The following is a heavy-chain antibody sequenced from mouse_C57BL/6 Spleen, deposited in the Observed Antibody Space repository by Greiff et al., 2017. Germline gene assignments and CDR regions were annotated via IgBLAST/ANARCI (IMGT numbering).Heavy chain of an antibody. J-gene: IGHJ3*01. V-gene: IGHV1-9*01. CDR2: ILPGSGST. Sequence: QVQLQQSGAELMKPGASVKLSCKATGYTFTGYWIAWVKQRPGHGLEWIAEILPGSGSTNYNEKFKGKATFTADTSSNTAYMQLSSLAAEDSAIYCCAGHDGGPPFADWGQGTLVTVSA. CDR3: AGHDGGPPFAD. CDR1: GYTFTGYW. D-gene: IGHD1-1*02.